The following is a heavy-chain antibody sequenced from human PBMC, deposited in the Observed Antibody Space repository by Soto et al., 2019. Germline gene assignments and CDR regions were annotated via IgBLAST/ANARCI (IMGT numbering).Heavy chain of an antibody. CDR1: GGSFSGYY. J-gene: IGHJ5*02. CDR3: ARLYYYGSGSHRPWFDP. D-gene: IGHD3-10*01. V-gene: IGHV4-34*01. CDR2: INHSGST. Sequence: NPSETLSLTCAVYGGSFSGYYWSWIRQPPGKGLEWIGEINHSGSTNYNPSLKSRVTISVDTSKNQFSLKLSSVTAADTAVYYCARLYYYGSGSHRPWFDPWGQGTLVTVSS.